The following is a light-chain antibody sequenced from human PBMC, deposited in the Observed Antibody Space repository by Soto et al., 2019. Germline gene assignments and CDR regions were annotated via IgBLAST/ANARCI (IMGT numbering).Light chain of an antibody. V-gene: IGKV3D-11*01. Sequence: EIVLTQSPATLSSFPGDRVTLYCRASQAVNTRLAWYQHKPGQAPRLLIYLASIRATGDPARFSGSGSGTDFTLTISSLEPEDLATYYCQQSYNTRTFGQGTKVDIK. CDR2: LAS. CDR1: QAVNTR. CDR3: QQSYNTRT. J-gene: IGKJ1*01.